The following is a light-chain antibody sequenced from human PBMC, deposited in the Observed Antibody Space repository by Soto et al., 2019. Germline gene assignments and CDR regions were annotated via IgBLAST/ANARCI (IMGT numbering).Light chain of an antibody. CDR2: DAS. J-gene: IGKJ5*01. CDR1: QSAGTA. CDR3: QQRYTMIT. Sequence: IVLTQSPATLSLSPGQRSTLSCRASQSAGTAFAWFQQKPGQPPRLLIYDASKRATGIPARLAGSGSGTEFTLTISSLAPEDFAVYYCQQRYTMITFGQGTRLEIK. V-gene: IGKV3-11*01.